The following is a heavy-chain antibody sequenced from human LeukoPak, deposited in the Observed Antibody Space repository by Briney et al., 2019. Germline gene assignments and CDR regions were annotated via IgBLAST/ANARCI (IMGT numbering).Heavy chain of an antibody. D-gene: IGHD3-3*01. V-gene: IGHV3-7*01. CDR2: IKPDGTLT. CDR3: VRFGVAYGMDV. J-gene: IGHJ6*02. CDR1: GFTFREYW. Sequence: GGSLRLSCAASGFTFREYWMGYVRQTAGRGLECVALIKPDGTLTQYVDAVRGRFTISRDNAQNSLSLQMKSLGVEDTAVYYCVRFGVAYGMDVWGQGTTVTVS.